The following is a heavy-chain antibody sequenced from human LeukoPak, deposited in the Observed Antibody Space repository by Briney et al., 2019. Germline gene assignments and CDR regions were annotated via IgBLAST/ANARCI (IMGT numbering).Heavy chain of an antibody. CDR3: ARDLDYYDSSGYYYDAFDI. J-gene: IGHJ3*02. Sequence: ASVKVSCKASGYTFTSYYMHWVRQAPGQGLEWMGIINPSGGSTSYAQKFQGRVTMTRDTSISTAYMELSRLRSGDTAVYSCARDLDYYDSSGYYYDAFDIWGQGTMVTVSS. D-gene: IGHD3-22*01. CDR2: INPSGGST. CDR1: GYTFTSYY. V-gene: IGHV1-46*01.